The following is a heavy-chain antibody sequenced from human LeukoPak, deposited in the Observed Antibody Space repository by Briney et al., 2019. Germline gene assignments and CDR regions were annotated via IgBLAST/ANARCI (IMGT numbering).Heavy chain of an antibody. D-gene: IGHD3-10*01. CDR2: IIPIFGTA. CDR3: AAWGYGSGSYYMYYFDY. CDR1: GGTFSSYD. Sequence: GSSVKVSCKASGGTFSSYDISWVRQAPGQGLEWMGGIIPIFGTANYAQKFQGRVTITADESTSTAYMQLSSLRSEDTAVYYCAAWGYGSGSYYMYYFDYWGQGALFTASS. J-gene: IGHJ4*02. V-gene: IGHV1-69*01.